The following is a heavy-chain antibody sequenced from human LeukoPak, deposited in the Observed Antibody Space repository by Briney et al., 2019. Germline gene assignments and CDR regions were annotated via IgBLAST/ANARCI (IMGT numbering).Heavy chain of an antibody. CDR2: IKTDGSTT. CDR1: GFTFSRYW. CDR3: ARAGDVLSVGENFFNK. J-gene: IGHJ4*02. V-gene: IGHV3-74*01. D-gene: IGHD3-3*01. Sequence: GGSLRLSCAASGFTFSRYWMHWVRQAPGKELVWVSRIKTDGSTTIYADSVKGRFTISRDNTRNTLYLQMNGLRAEDTAVYYCARAGDVLSVGENFFNKWGQGALVSVSS.